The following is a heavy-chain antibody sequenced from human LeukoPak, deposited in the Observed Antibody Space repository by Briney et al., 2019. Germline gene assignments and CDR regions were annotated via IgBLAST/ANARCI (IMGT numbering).Heavy chain of an antibody. V-gene: IGHV1-18*01. Sequence: ASVTVSFKASGYTFTIYGISWVRQAPGQGREWMGWISAYNGNTNYAQKLQGRVTMTTDTSTSTDYMELRSLRSDDTAVYYCAREKGVRGVGSYRTYYFDYGGQGTLVTVSS. D-gene: IGHD3-16*02. CDR2: ISAYNGNT. CDR3: AREKGVRGVGSYRTYYFDY. J-gene: IGHJ4*02. CDR1: GYTFTIYG.